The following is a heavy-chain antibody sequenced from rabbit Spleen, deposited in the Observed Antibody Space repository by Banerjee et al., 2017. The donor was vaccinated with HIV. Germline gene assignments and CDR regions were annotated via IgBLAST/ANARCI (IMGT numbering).Heavy chain of an antibody. D-gene: IGHD2-1*01. CDR3: ARGSATMTMVITGYYLSL. V-gene: IGHV1S40*01. J-gene: IGHJ6*01. Sequence: QSLEESGGDLVKPGASLTLTCTASGFSFSGSHYMCWVRQAPGKGLEWIACINAVTGKAVYANWAKGRFTISKTSSTTVTLQLSSLTAADTATYFCARGSATMTMVITGYYLSLWGPGTLVTVS. CDR1: GFSFSGSHY. CDR2: INAVTGKA.